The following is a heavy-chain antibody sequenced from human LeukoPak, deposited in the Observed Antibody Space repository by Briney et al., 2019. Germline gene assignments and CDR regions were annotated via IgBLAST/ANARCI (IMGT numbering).Heavy chain of an antibody. Sequence: PSDTLSLTCTVSVDSFSSYRWSWLRHSPGKGLVWIGYISPSGSTSYNPSLKSRVTFSVDTSKSQFSLRLTSVTAADTAVYYCARVGRGDHTWGSYYCDHWGQGTLVSVSS. CDR3: ARVGRGDHTWGSYYCDH. D-gene: IGHD3-16*01. CDR2: ISPSGST. J-gene: IGHJ4*02. V-gene: IGHV4-59*07. CDR1: VDSFSSYR.